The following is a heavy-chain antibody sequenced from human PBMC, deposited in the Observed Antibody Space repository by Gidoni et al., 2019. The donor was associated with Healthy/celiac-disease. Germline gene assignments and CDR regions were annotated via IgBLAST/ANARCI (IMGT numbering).Heavy chain of an antibody. D-gene: IGHD3-22*01. J-gene: IGHJ2*01. CDR2: IYYSGFT. CDR3: ARQVDYYDRRGYYPSYWYFDL. Sequence: QLQLQESGPGLVKPSETLSLTCTVPGGSISSSSYYWGWIRQPPGKGLEWIGRIYYSGFTYDNPSLKSRFTISVDTSKNQFSLKLSSGTAADTAVYYCARQVDYYDRRGYYPSYWYFDLWGRGTLVTVSS. CDR1: GGSISSSSYY. V-gene: IGHV4-39*01.